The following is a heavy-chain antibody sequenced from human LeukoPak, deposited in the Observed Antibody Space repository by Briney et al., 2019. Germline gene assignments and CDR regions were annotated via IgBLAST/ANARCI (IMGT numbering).Heavy chain of an antibody. CDR3: ARDLGYYYDATGDF. J-gene: IGHJ4*02. D-gene: IGHD3-22*01. CDR2: IYSSGGT. Sequence: GGSLRLSCAASGFTFSSYAMNWVRQAPGKGLEWVSIIYSSGGTYYADSVKGRFTISRDNSRNTLYLQMNSLRPEDTAVYYCARDLGYYYDATGDFWGQGTLVTVSS. CDR1: GFTFSSYA. V-gene: IGHV3-66*03.